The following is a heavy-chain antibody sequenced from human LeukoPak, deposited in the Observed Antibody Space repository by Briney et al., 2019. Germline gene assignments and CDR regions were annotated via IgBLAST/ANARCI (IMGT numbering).Heavy chain of an antibody. CDR1: GATVNEYY. J-gene: IGHJ4*02. CDR2: IYNGGRT. D-gene: IGHD6-19*01. V-gene: IGHV4-4*08. CDR3: AQSTGWPGFDY. Sequence: SETLSLTCTAYGATVNEYYWSWIRQPPGRGLEWIAHIYNGGRTIFHPSLKTRLSISIDTPENQLSLKPTSMTAAGTAVYYCAQSTGWPGFDYWGQGILVTVSS.